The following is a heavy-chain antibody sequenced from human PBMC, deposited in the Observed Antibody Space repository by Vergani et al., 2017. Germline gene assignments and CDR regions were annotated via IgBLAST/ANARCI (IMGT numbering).Heavy chain of an antibody. V-gene: IGHV3-21*01. D-gene: IGHD3-3*01. CDR1: GFTFSSYS. CDR3: ARDPETYYDFWSGYGNDAFDI. Sequence: VQLVESGGGVVQPGRSLRLSCAASGFTFSSYSMNWVRQAPGKGLEWVSSISSSSSYIYYADSVKGRFTISRDNAKNSLYLQMNSLRAEDTAVYYCARDPETYYDFWSGYGNDAFDIGGQGTMVTVSS. CDR2: ISSSSSYI. J-gene: IGHJ3*02.